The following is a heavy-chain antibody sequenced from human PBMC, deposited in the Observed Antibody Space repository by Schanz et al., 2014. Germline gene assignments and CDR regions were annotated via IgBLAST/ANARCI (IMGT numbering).Heavy chain of an antibody. Sequence: VQVVQSGGGLVKPGGSLRLSCAASGFTFSSYAMSWVRQAPGKGLEWVSYISGSSRTIYYADSMKGRFTVSRDNAENALYLQMNSLRAEDTGLYFCARGGSGSHYRLDYWGQGTLVTVSS. D-gene: IGHD1-26*01. CDR2: ISGSSRTI. J-gene: IGHJ4*02. V-gene: IGHV3-48*01. CDR3: ARGGSGSHYRLDY. CDR1: GFTFSSYA.